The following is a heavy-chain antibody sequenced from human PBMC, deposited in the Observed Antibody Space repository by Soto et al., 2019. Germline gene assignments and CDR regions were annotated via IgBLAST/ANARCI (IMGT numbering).Heavy chain of an antibody. V-gene: IGHV4-59*01. CDR2: IYYSGST. Sequence: ETLSLTCTVSGGSISSYYWSWIRQPPGKGLEWIGYIYYSGSTNYNPSLKSRVTISVDTSKNQFSLKLSSVTAADTAVYYCARALPSRGVLRYFDWLLAGAFDIWGQGTMVTVSS. CDR1: GGSISSYY. CDR3: ARALPSRGVLRYFDWLLAGAFDI. J-gene: IGHJ3*02. D-gene: IGHD3-9*01.